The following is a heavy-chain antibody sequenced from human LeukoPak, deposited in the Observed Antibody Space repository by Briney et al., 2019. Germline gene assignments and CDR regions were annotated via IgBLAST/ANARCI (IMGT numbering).Heavy chain of an antibody. CDR1: GYTFTSYG. CDR2: ISAYNGNT. Sequence: ASVKVSCKASGYTFTSYGISWVRQAPGQGLEWMGWISAYNGNTNYAQKLQGRVTMTTDTSTSTAYMELRSLRSDDTAVYYCARDGHSSGWLANFDYWGQGTLVTVSS. J-gene: IGHJ4*02. CDR3: ARDGHSSGWLANFDY. V-gene: IGHV1-18*01. D-gene: IGHD6-19*01.